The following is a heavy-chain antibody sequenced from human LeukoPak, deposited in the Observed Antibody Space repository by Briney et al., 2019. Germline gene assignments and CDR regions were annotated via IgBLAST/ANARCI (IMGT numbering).Heavy chain of an antibody. CDR3: ARFTFKSYYYDSSGYQALDY. D-gene: IGHD3-22*01. CDR2: IYYGGST. V-gene: IGHV4-59*01. CDR1: GGSISSYY. J-gene: IGHJ4*02. Sequence: SETLSLTCTVSGGSISSYYWSWIRQPPGKGLEWIGYIYYGGSTNYNPSLKSRVTISVDTSKNQFSLKLCSVTAADTAVYYCARFTFKSYYYDSSGYQALDYWGQGTLVTVSS.